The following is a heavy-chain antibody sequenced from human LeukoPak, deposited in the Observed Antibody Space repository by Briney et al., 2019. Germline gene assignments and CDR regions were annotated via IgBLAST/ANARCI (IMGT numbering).Heavy chain of an antibody. J-gene: IGHJ6*03. Sequence: GGSLRLSCAASGFTFSSYWMSWVRQAPGKGLEWVANIKQDGSEKYYVDSVKGRFTISRDNAKNSLYLQMNSLRAEDTAVYYCARERRSGSQWIYYYYYYMDVWGKGTTVTVSS. V-gene: IGHV3-7*01. CDR2: IKQDGSEK. CDR1: GFTFSSYW. CDR3: ARERRSGSQWIYYYYYYMDV. D-gene: IGHD3-3*01.